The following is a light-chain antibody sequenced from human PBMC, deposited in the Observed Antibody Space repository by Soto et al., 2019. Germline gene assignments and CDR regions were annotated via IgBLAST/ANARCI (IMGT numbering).Light chain of an antibody. J-gene: IGLJ3*02. CDR2: EGN. CDR3: CSYVYTNNWV. CDR1: SRDFLSSDG. Sequence: QSALTQPASVSGSPGQSITISCTGTSRDFLSSDGVSWYQHVPGKAPKLIISEGNKRPSGVSNRFSGPKSGNIAFLTISGLQAEDEADYYCCSYVYTNNWVFGGGTQLTVL. V-gene: IGLV2-23*01.